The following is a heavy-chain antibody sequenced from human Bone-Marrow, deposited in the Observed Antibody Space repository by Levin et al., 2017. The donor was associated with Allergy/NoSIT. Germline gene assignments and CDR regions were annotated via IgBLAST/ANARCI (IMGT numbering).Heavy chain of an antibody. J-gene: IGHJ5*02. CDR3: ARMGGGGYCSSINSNWFDP. D-gene: IGHD2-2*01. CDR1: GFSLSTSTMC. V-gene: IGHV2-70*01. Sequence: VSGPTLVKPTQTLTLTCTFSGFSLSTSTMCVSWIRQPPGKALEWLALLDWDDDKHYSTSLKTRLTISKDTSKNQVVLTMTNMDPVDTATYYCARMGGGGYCSSINSNWFDPWGQGTLVTVSS. CDR2: LDWDDDK.